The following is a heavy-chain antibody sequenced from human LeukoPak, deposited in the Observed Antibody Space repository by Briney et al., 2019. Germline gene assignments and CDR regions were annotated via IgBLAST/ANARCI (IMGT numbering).Heavy chain of an antibody. CDR1: GYTFTRYY. Sequence: ASVKVSCKASGYTFTRYYMHWVRQAPGQGLEWMGIIKPSGGSTRYAQKFQGRVTMTWDTSTSTVYMELSSLRSEDTAVYYCAREEEGGTFDYWGQGTLVTVSS. J-gene: IGHJ4*02. V-gene: IGHV1-46*01. CDR2: IKPSGGST. D-gene: IGHD3-16*01. CDR3: AREEEGGTFDY.